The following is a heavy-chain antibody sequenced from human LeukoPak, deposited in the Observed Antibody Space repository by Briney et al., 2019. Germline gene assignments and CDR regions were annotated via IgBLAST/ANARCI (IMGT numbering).Heavy chain of an antibody. CDR1: GGSISSYY. J-gene: IGHJ6*03. CDR2: IYYSGST. CDR3: ARDQGYSYGYPYYYYYMDV. Sequence: PSETLSLTCTVSGGSISSYYWSWIRQPPGKGLEWIGHIYYSGSTNYNPSLKSRVTISVDTSKNQFSLKLSSVTAADTAVYYCARDQGYSYGYPYYYYYMDVWGKGTTVTVSS. D-gene: IGHD5-18*01. V-gene: IGHV4-59*01.